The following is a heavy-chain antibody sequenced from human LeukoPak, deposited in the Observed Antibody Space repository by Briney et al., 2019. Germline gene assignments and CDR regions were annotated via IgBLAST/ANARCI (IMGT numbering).Heavy chain of an antibody. V-gene: IGHV1-8*01. CDR2: MNPNSGNT. Sequence: ASVKVSCKASGYTFTSYDINWVRQATGQGLEWMGWMNPNSGNTGYAQKFQGRVTMTRNTSISTAYMELSSLRSEDTAVYYCARGLVGGYCSSTSCRRNALRNWFDPWGQGTLVTVSS. D-gene: IGHD2-2*03. CDR3: ARGLVGGYCSSTSCRRNALRNWFDP. J-gene: IGHJ5*02. CDR1: GYTFTSYD.